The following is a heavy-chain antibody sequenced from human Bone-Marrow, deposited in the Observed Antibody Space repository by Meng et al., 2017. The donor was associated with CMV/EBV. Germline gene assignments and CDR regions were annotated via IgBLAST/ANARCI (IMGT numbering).Heavy chain of an antibody. CDR3: ARDKAGRTPFDY. Sequence: QVPLVQPGARVKKPWALVEVSCKASGYTFTCYYMHWVRQAPGQGLEWMGWINPNSGGTNYAQKFQGRVTMTRDTSISTAYMELSRLRSDDTAVYYCARDKAGRTPFDYWGQGTLVTVSS. J-gene: IGHJ4*02. V-gene: IGHV1-2*02. CDR1: GYTFTCYY. CDR2: INPNSGGT. D-gene: IGHD1-14*01.